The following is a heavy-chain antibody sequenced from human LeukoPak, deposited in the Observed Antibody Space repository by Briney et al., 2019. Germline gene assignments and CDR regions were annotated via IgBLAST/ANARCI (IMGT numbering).Heavy chain of an antibody. D-gene: IGHD3-16*01. CDR3: AKDERSYGYNY. J-gene: IGHJ4*02. CDR2: IWNDGSQK. Sequence: GGSLRLSCAASGFTFSTYGMHWVRQAPGEGLEWVAVIWNDGSQKYYADSVRGRFTISRDNSMNTLYLQMSSLRAEDTAVYYCAKDERSYGYNYWGQGTLVTVSS. CDR1: GFTFSTYG. V-gene: IGHV3-30*02.